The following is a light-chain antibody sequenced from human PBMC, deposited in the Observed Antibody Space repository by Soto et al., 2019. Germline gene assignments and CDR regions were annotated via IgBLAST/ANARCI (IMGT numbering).Light chain of an antibody. CDR1: QSVSRH. Sequence: EIVLTQSPATLSLSPGERATLSCRASQSVSRHLAWYQQKPGQAPRLLIYDISYRATGIPARFSGSGSGTDITLTISSLEPEDFAVYYYQQRSNWPRNTFGQGTKLEIK. CDR2: DIS. J-gene: IGKJ2*01. CDR3: QQRSNWPRNT. V-gene: IGKV3-11*01.